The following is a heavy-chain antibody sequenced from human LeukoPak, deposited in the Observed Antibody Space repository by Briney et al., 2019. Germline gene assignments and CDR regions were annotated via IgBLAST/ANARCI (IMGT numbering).Heavy chain of an antibody. CDR3: ARRGINPSFDP. CDR1: GGSISSSSYY. Sequence: SETLSLTCTVSGGSISSSSYYWGWIRQPPGKGLEWIGSIYYSGSTYYNPSLKSRVTISVDTSKNQFSLKLSSVTAADTAVYYCARRGINPSFDPWGQGTLVTVSS. V-gene: IGHV4-39*07. CDR2: IYYSGST. J-gene: IGHJ5*02.